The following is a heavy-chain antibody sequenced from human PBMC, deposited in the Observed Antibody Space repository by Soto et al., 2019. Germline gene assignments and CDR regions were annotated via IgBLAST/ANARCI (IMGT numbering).Heavy chain of an antibody. J-gene: IGHJ4*02. Sequence: EVQLLESGGGLVQPGGSLRLSCAASGFTFSTYAMSWVRQAPGKGLEWVSAISGTGGSTYYADSVTGRFTISRDNSKNTLYLQMNSLRAEDTAVYYCAKNWVTTSSSSSHWGQGTLVTVSS. D-gene: IGHD6-6*01. CDR2: ISGTGGST. CDR1: GFTFSTYA. CDR3: AKNWVTTSSSSSH. V-gene: IGHV3-23*01.